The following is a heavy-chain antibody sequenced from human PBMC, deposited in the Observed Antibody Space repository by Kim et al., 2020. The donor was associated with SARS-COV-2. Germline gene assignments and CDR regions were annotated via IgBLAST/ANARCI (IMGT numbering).Heavy chain of an antibody. D-gene: IGHD3-16*01. CDR2: ITAHNVVM. CDR3: AKGLQSHAYLVAMDV. J-gene: IGHJ6*02. CDR1: GFDFDTFA. Sequence: GGSLRLSCEGSGFDFDTFAITWVRQAPGKGLEWVSRITAHNVVMYYANSVKGRFTASRDNSKAYLQMKGLRGEDTAMYYCAKGLQSHAYLVAMDVGGQGTAVTVSS. V-gene: IGHV3-23*01.